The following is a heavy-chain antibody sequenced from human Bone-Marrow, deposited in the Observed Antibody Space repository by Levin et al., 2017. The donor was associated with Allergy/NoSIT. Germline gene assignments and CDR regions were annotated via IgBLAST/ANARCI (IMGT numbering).Heavy chain of an antibody. Sequence: LSLPCAISGITSHNYTLTWVRQPPGKGLEWVSSIRSTGAYMHYADSVKGRFTISRDNAKKLLFLQMSSLRAEDTAMYYCASRIAAPGGLDVWGQGTTVTVSS. CDR3: ASRIAAPGGLDV. CDR2: IRSTGAYM. D-gene: IGHD6-25*01. J-gene: IGHJ6*02. V-gene: IGHV3-21*01. CDR1: GITSHNYT.